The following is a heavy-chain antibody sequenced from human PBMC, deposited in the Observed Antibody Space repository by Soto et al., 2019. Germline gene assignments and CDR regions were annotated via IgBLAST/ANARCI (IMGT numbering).Heavy chain of an antibody. J-gene: IGHJ1*01. CDR2: ISYDGSDK. CDR3: AKGVVVATTDFQH. D-gene: IGHD2-15*01. V-gene: IGHV3-30*18. CDR1: GFTFSRYG. Sequence: QVQLVESGGGVVQPGRSLRLSCAASGFTFSRYGMHWVRQAPGKGLEWVAVISYDGSDKYYADSVKGRFTISRDNSNNTLYLQMDSLRAEDTAVYYCAKGVVVATTDFQHWGQGTLVTVSS.